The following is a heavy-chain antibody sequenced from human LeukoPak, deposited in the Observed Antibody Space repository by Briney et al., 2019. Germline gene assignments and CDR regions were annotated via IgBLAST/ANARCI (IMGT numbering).Heavy chain of an antibody. V-gene: IGHV1-69*01. CDR2: IIPIFGTA. Sequence: SVKVSCKASGGTFSSYAISWVRQAPGQGLEWMGGIIPIFGTANYAQKFQGRVTITADESTSTAYMELSSLRSEDTAVYYCAGWYYYDSSGYPYGEDYYMDVWGKGTTATVSS. CDR3: AGWYYYDSSGYPYGEDYYMDV. CDR1: GGTFSSYA. D-gene: IGHD3-22*01. J-gene: IGHJ6*03.